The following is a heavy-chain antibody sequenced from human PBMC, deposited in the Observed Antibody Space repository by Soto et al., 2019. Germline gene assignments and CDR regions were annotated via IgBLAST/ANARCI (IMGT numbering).Heavy chain of an antibody. J-gene: IGHJ1*01. V-gene: IGHV1-69*01. CDR3: PRDPKSITGTTSSEDLQF. D-gene: IGHD1-20*01. CDR2: IIPIFGIT. CDR1: GGTFSGYA. Sequence: QAHLMQSGAEVKKPGSSVKVSCKASGGTFSGYAISWVRQRPGRGLEWMGGIIPIFGITTYAEKFQGRITLAADEATGTAFMDLRTLIAEYTAVYYCPRDPKSITGTTSSEDLQFWGPGTLVSVSS.